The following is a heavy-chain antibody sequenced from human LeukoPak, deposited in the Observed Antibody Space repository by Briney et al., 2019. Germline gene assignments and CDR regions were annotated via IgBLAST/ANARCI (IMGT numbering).Heavy chain of an antibody. Sequence: GGSLRLSCAASGFSVSGNFMSWVRQAPGKGLEWVSVIYSGGTTYYADSVRGRFTISRDNYKNTLYLQMNSLRAEDAAVYYCARDGYGNNYMDVWGKGTTVIVSS. D-gene: IGHD5-18*01. V-gene: IGHV3-53*01. CDR1: GFSVSGNF. CDR3: ARDGYGNNYMDV. CDR2: IYSGGTT. J-gene: IGHJ6*03.